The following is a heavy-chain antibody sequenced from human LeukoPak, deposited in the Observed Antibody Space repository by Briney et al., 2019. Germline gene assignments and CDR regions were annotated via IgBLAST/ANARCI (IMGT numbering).Heavy chain of an antibody. CDR1: GFTFSSYD. D-gene: IGHD2-2*01. V-gene: IGHV3-13*01. CDR2: IGTAGDT. Sequence: GGSLRLSCAASGFTFSSYDMHWVRQATGKGLEWVSAIGTAGDTYYPGSVKGRFTISRENAKNSLYLQMNSLRAGDTAVYYCARDPGRYCSSTSCYYYGMDVWGQGTTVTVSS. CDR3: ARDPGRYCSSTSCYYYGMDV. J-gene: IGHJ6*02.